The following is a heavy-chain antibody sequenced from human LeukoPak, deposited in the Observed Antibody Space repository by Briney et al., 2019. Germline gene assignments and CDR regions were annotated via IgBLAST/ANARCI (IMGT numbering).Heavy chain of an antibody. J-gene: IGHJ3*02. D-gene: IGHD3-22*01. V-gene: IGHV3-30*02. CDR3: AKDFRASMIVVVNAFDI. CDR2: IQYDGSNE. Sequence: PGGSLRLSCAASRFTFSSYGMHWVRQAPGKGLEWVAYIQYDGSNEQYADSVKGRFSISRDSSKNILYLQMNSLRAEDTAVYYCAKDFRASMIVVVNAFDIWGQGTMVTVSS. CDR1: RFTFSSYG.